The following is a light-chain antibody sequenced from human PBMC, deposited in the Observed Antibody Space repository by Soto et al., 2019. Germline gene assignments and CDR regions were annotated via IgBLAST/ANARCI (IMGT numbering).Light chain of an antibody. J-gene: IGKJ1*01. V-gene: IGKV3-20*01. CDR1: QSVTSSY. CDR2: GAS. Sequence: EVVLTQSPGTLSLSPGERATVSCRASQSVTSSYLAWYQQKPGQAPRLLIYGASSRATGIPDRFSGSGSGTDLTLTISRLESEDFAVYYCQQYGKSPWTFGLGTKVEIK. CDR3: QQYGKSPWT.